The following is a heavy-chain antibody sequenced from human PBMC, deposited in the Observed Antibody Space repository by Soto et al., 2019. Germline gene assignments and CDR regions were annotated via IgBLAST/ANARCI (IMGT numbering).Heavy chain of an antibody. CDR1: GFTFSDYY. V-gene: IGHV3-11*01. D-gene: IGHD3-10*01. Sequence: GGSLRLSCAASGFTFSDYYMSWIRQAPGKGLEWVSYISSSGRNIYYADSVKGRFTISRDNAKNSLYLQLNSLRAEDTAVYYGATASMVRGPRTPDYYYYYDMDVWGKGTTVTVSS. CDR2: ISSSGRNI. CDR3: ATASMVRGPRTPDYYYYYDMDV. J-gene: IGHJ6*03.